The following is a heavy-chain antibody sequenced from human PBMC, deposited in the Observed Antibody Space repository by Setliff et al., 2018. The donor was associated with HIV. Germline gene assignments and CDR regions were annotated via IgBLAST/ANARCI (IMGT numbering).Heavy chain of an antibody. D-gene: IGHD3-16*01. Sequence: PSETLSLTCTVSGASMSGHYWSWLRQPPGKTLEWIGYVYYTGTTNYNPSLQCRVTISLDTSKSQFSLKLTSATAADTAVYYCATYPRPPYDFEYWGQGNLVTVSS. V-gene: IGHV4-59*11. CDR2: VYYTGTT. CDR1: GASMSGHY. J-gene: IGHJ4*02. CDR3: ATYPRPPYDFEY.